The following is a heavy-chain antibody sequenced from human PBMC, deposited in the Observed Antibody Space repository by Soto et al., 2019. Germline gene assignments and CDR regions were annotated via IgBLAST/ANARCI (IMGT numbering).Heavy chain of an antibody. Sequence: SETLSLTCTVSGGSITNYYRSCIRHPPRKGLEWIVYIYYSGTTNYNPSLKIQVTISVDTSKNQFSLKLTSVTAADTAVYYCALYCSSTSCYGKWDYWGQGTLVTVSS. CDR3: ALYCSSTSCYGKWDY. J-gene: IGHJ4*02. CDR1: GGSITNYY. D-gene: IGHD2-2*01. CDR2: IYYSGTT. V-gene: IGHV4-59*03.